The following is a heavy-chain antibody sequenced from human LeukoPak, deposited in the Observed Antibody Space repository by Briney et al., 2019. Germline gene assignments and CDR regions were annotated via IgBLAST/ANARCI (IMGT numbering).Heavy chain of an antibody. CDR3: AREYCTSTSCQFYYFDY. V-gene: IGHV1-2*06. J-gene: IGHJ4*02. D-gene: IGHD2-2*01. Sequence: GASVKVSCKASGYTFTYYYMHWVRQAPGQGLEWVGRVNPNSGGTNYAQKFQGRVTMTRDTSISTAYMELSRLRSDDSAVYYCAREYCTSTSCQFYYFDYWGQGTLVTVSS. CDR1: GYTFTYYY. CDR2: VNPNSGGT.